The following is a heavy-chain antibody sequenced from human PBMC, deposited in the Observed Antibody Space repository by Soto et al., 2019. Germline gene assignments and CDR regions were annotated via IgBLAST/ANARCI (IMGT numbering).Heavy chain of an antibody. CDR1: GFTFSSYA. V-gene: IGHV3-64D*08. D-gene: IGHD3-9*01. Sequence: GGSLRLSCAASGFTFSSYAMSWVRQAPGKGLEWVSAISSNGGSTYYADSVKGRFTISRDNSKNTLYLQMSSLRAEDTAVYYCVKASYDILTGYYDYWGQGTLVTVSS. J-gene: IGHJ4*02. CDR2: ISSNGGST. CDR3: VKASYDILTGYYDY.